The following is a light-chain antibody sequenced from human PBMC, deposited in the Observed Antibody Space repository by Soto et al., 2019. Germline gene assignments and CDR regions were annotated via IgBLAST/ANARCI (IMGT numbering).Light chain of an antibody. J-gene: IGLJ1*01. Sequence: VLTQPPSASGSPGQSVAISCTGTSSDVGGYNYVSWYQQHPGKAPKLMIYEVNKRPSGVPDRFSGSKSGNTASLTISGLQAEDEADYYCSSYAGSSNVFGTGTKVTVL. CDR1: SSDVGGYNY. CDR3: SSYAGSSNV. CDR2: EVN. V-gene: IGLV2-8*01.